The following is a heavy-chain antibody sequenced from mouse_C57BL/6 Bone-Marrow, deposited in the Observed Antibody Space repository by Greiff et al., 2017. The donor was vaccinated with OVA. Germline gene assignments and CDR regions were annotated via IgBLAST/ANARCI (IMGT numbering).Heavy chain of an antibody. CDR2: IDPETGGT. V-gene: IGHV1-15*01. CDR1: GYTFTDYE. CDR3: TTVVTTGFDY. D-gene: IGHD2-2*01. J-gene: IGHJ2*01. Sequence: QVQLQQSGAELVRPGASVTLSCKASGYTFTDYEMHWVKQTPVHGLEWIGAIDPETGGTAYNQTFKGKAILSADKSSSTANMELRSLTSEDAAVYYCTTVVTTGFDYWGQGTTLTVSS.